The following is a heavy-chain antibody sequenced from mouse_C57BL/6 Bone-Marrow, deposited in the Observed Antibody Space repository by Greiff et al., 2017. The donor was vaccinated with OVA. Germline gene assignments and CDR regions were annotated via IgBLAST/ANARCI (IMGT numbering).Heavy chain of an antibody. D-gene: IGHD2-3*01. CDR1: GYTFTSYG. CDR3: ERWLLHHNAMDY. J-gene: IGHJ4*01. V-gene: IGHV1-81*01. CDR2: IYPRSGNT. Sequence: QVQLQQSGAELARPGASVKLSCKASGYTFTSYGISWVKQRTGQGLEWIGEIYPRSGNTYYNEKFKGKVTLTADKSSSTAYMELRSLTSEDSAVYFYERWLLHHNAMDYWGQGTSVTVSS.